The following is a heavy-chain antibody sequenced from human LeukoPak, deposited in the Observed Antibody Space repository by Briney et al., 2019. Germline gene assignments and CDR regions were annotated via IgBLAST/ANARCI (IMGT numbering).Heavy chain of an antibody. V-gene: IGHV4-39*07. Sequence: SETLSLTCTVSGGSISSSSHYWGWIRQPPGKGLEWIGSIYYSGSTYYNPSLKSRVTISVDTSKNQFSLKLSSVTAADTAVYYCARVPFPLAAAGTGLFDYWGQGTLVTVSS. CDR1: GGSISSSSHY. CDR2: IYYSGST. J-gene: IGHJ4*02. D-gene: IGHD6-13*01. CDR3: ARVPFPLAAAGTGLFDY.